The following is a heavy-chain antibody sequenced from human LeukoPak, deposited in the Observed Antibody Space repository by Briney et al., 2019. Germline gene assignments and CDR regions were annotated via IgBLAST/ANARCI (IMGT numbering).Heavy chain of an antibody. CDR2: INPDSGGT. Sequence: ASVKVSCKASGYSFTNYYLHWLRQAPGQGLQWMGWINPDSGGTHLSQKVQGRVTMTTDTSTSTAYMELRSLRSDDTAVYYCAKDRWRDGSSSFDNWGQGTLVTVSS. CDR3: AKDRWRDGSSSFDN. V-gene: IGHV1-18*01. J-gene: IGHJ4*02. D-gene: IGHD6-6*01. CDR1: GYSFTNYY.